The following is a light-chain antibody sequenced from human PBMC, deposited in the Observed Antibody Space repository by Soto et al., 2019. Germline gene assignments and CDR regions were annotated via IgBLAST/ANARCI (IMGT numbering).Light chain of an antibody. Sequence: QSVLTPPPSVSAAPGQKVTISCSGSSSNIGNNYVSWYQQIPGTAPKLLIYENNKRPSGIPDRFSGSKSGTSATLGITGLQTGDEADYYCETWDSSLSAGVFGGGTKLTVL. V-gene: IGLV1-51*02. J-gene: IGLJ3*02. CDR3: ETWDSSLSAGV. CDR1: SSNIGNNY. CDR2: ENN.